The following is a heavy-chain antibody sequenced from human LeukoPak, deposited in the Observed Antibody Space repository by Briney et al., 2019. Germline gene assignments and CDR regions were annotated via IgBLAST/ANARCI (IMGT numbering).Heavy chain of an antibody. CDR1: GFTFSSYG. V-gene: IGHV3-30*18. D-gene: IGHD1-26*01. CDR2: ISYDGSNK. CDR3: AKSPDRGSSAWELPYFDY. J-gene: IGHJ4*02. Sequence: SGGSLRLSCAASGFTFSSYGMHWVRQAPGKGLEWVAVISYDGSNKYYADSVKGRFIISRDNSKNTLYLQMNSLGAEDTAVYYCAKSPDRGSSAWELPYFDYWGQGTLVTVSS.